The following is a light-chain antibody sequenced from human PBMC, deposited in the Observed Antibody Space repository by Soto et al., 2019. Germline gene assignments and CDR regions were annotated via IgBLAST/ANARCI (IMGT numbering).Light chain of an antibody. CDR2: FAS. Sequence: DIQLTQSPSFLSASVGDRVTMTCRASQGINDKLAWYQQKPGKAPKLLMYFASTLQSGVPSRFSGSGSGTEFTLTISSLQSEDFATYFCQQIYVYPITFGLGTRLEMK. CDR1: QGINDK. J-gene: IGKJ5*01. V-gene: IGKV1-9*01. CDR3: QQIYVYPIT.